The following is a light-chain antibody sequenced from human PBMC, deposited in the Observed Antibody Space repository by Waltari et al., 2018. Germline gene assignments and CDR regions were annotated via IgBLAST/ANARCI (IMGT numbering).Light chain of an antibody. CDR2: DAS. CDR3: QQYDNLPRT. CDR1: QDISNY. Sequence: DIQMTQSPSSLSASVGDRVTITCQASQDISNYLNWYQQKPGKAPKLLIYDASNLETGVPSRFSGSGSETDFTFSSSSLQPEDIATYYCQQYDNLPRTFGQGTKLEIK. J-gene: IGKJ2*01. V-gene: IGKV1-33*01.